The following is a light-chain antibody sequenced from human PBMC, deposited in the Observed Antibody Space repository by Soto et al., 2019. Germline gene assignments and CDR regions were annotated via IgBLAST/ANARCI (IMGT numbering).Light chain of an antibody. J-gene: IGKJ4*01. Sequence: DTRLTQSPSSLSASVGDRVTITCQASQHISDYLNWYQQKPGKAPKLLIYDGTKLETGVPSRFSGSGSGTEFTFTISSLQPEATATYYCHQYFNPRTFGGGTKVEIK. V-gene: IGKV1-33*01. CDR3: HQYFNPRT. CDR2: DGT. CDR1: QHISDY.